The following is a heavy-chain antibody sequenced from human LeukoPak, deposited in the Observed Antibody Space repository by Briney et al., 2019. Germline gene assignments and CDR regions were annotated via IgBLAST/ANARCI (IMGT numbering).Heavy chain of an antibody. D-gene: IGHD5-12*01. J-gene: IGHJ4*02. CDR2: IDPGDSDT. V-gene: IGHV5-51*01. CDR3: ARRAYDWYYFDY. Sequence: GESLTISCMDSGYSFTIYCIGWVRQIPGKGLEWMGIIDPGDSDTRYSPSFQGQVTISADKSISTAYLQWSSLKASDTAMYYCARRAYDWYYFDYWGQGTLVTVSS. CDR1: GYSFTIYC.